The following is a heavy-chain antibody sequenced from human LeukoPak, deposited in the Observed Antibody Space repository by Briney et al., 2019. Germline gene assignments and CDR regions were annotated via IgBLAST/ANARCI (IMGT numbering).Heavy chain of an antibody. Sequence: ASVKVSCKASGYTFTSYYMHWVRQAPGQGLEWMGIINPSGGSTSYAQKFQGRVTMTRDMSTSTVYMELSSLRSEDTAVYYCAKYSSGWFLDYWGQGTLVTVSS. CDR2: INPSGGST. V-gene: IGHV1-46*01. D-gene: IGHD6-19*01. CDR1: GYTFTSYY. CDR3: AKYSSGWFLDY. J-gene: IGHJ4*02.